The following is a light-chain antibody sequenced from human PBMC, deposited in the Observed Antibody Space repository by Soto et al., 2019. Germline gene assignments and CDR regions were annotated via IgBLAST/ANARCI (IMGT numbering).Light chain of an antibody. CDR1: SSDIGAYNF. J-gene: IGLJ2*01. V-gene: IGLV2-14*03. CDR2: DVN. CDR3: TSWTTSTTMI. Sequence: QAVLTQPASVSGSPGQSITISCTGTSSDIGAYNFVSWYQQHPGKAPKLMLYDVNIRPSGVSNRFSGSKSGNTASLTISGLAAEDEADYYCTSWTTSTTMIFGGGTKVTVL.